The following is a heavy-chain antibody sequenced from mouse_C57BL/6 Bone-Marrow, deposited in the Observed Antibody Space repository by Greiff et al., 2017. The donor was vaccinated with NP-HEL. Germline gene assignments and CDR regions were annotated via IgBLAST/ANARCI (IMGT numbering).Heavy chain of an antibody. CDR1: EYEFPSHD. J-gene: IGHJ1*03. CDR2: INSDGGST. D-gene: IGHD1-1*01. Sequence: EVQGVESGGGLVQPGESLKLSCESNEYEFPSHDMSWVRKTPEKRLELVAAINSDGGSTYYPDTMERRFIISRDNTKKTLYLQMSSLRSEDTALYYCARAPYYYGSSWYFDVWGTGTTVTVSS. CDR3: ARAPYYYGSSWYFDV. V-gene: IGHV5-2*01.